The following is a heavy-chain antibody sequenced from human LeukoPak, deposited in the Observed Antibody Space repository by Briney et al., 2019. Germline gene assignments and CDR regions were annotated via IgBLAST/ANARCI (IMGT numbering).Heavy chain of an antibody. CDR2: MNPNSGNT. CDR1: GYTFTSYD. V-gene: IGHV1-8*03. Sequence: ASVKVSCKASGYTFTSYDINWVRQATGQGLEWMGWMNPNSGNTGYAQKFQGRVTITRNTSISTAYMELSSLRSEDTAVYHCATYCSSTSCPYNWFDPWGQGTLVTVSP. D-gene: IGHD2-2*01. CDR3: ATYCSSTSCPYNWFDP. J-gene: IGHJ5*02.